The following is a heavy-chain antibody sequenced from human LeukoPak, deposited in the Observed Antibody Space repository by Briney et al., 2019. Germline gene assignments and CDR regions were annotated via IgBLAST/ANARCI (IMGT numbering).Heavy chain of an antibody. CDR2: IYWNDDK. D-gene: IGHD4-17*01. Sequence: SGPTLVKPTQTLTLTCTFSGFSLSTSGVGVGWTRQPPGKALEWLALIYWNDDKRYSLFLKSRLTITKDTSKNQVVLTMTNMDPVDTATYYCAHYDFGYYYYGMDVWAQGTTVTVSS. V-gene: IGHV2-5*01. CDR3: AHYDFGYYYYGMDV. CDR1: GFSLSTSGVG. J-gene: IGHJ6*02.